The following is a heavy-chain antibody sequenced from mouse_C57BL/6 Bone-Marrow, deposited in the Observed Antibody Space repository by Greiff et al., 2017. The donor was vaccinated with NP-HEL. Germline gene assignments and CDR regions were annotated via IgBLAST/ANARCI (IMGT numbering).Heavy chain of an antibody. CDR1: GYTFTTYW. V-gene: IGHV1-50*01. Sequence: QVQLQQPGAELVKPGASVKLSCKASGYTFTTYWMQWVKQRPGQGLEWIGEIDPSDSYTTYNQKFKGKATLTVDTSSRTAYMQLSSLTSEDSAVYYCARKAYYGRSYEFAYWGQGTLVTVSA. CDR3: ARKAYYGRSYEFAY. D-gene: IGHD1-1*01. CDR2: IDPSDSYT. J-gene: IGHJ3*01.